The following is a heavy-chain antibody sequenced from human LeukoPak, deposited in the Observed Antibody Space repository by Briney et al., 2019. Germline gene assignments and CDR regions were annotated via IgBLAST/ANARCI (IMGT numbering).Heavy chain of an antibody. V-gene: IGHV3-48*03. Sequence: GGSLRLSCTASGFTFSSYALTWVRQAPGKGLEWVSYISSSGSTIYYADSVKGRFTISRDNAKNSLYLQMNSLRAEDTAVYYCARAALGRDGYYDYWGQGTLVTVSS. D-gene: IGHD3-10*01. J-gene: IGHJ4*02. CDR2: ISSSGSTI. CDR1: GFTFSSYA. CDR3: ARAALGRDGYYDY.